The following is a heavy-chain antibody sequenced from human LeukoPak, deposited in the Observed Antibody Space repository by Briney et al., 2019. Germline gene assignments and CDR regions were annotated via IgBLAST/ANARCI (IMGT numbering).Heavy chain of an antibody. V-gene: IGHV3-33*08. CDR2: IWSDGSNR. J-gene: IGHJ6*04. D-gene: IGHD3-10*02. CDR3: AELGITMIGGV. Sequence: GGSLRLSCAASGFTFSDHYMHWVRQAPGKGLEWVAFIWSDGSNRYYADSVKGRFTISRDNSKNTLYLQMNSLRAEDTAVYYCAELGITMIGGVWGKGTTVTISS. CDR1: GFTFSDHY.